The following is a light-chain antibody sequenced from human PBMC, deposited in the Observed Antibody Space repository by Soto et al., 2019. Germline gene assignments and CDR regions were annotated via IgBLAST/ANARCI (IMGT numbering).Light chain of an antibody. CDR3: QQYNNWPPLT. CDR2: GGS. V-gene: IGKV3-20*01. Sequence: ENVLTQSPGTLSLSPGERATLSCRASQSVSSRFLAWYQQKPGQAPRLLMYGGSNRASGIPDRFRGTGSGTDFTLTISRLEPEDFAVYYCQQYNNWPPLTFGGGTKVEIK. CDR1: QSVSSRF. J-gene: IGKJ4*01.